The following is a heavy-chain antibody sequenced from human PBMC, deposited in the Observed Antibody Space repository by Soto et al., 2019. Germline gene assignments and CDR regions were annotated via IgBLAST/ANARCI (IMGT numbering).Heavy chain of an antibody. D-gene: IGHD2-2*01. V-gene: IGHV3-48*03. CDR2: ISTSGSTV. Sequence: GGSLRLSCAASRFTFSTYEMNWVRQAPGKGLEWVSYISTSGSTVYYADSVKGRFTISRDNTRNSLYLQMNSLRDEDTALYYCVRYCSTTLCNGVATRTFDYWGQGALVTVS. CDR1: RFTFSTYE. J-gene: IGHJ4*02. CDR3: VRYCSTTLCNGVATRTFDY.